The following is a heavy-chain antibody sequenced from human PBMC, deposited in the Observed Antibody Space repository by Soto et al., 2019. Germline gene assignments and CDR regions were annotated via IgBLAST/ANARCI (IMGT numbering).Heavy chain of an antibody. V-gene: IGHV3-9*01. Sequence: GGSLRLSCAASGFRFDDYAMHWVRQVPGKGLEWVSGISWNSGSLGYGDSVKGRFTISRDNAKNSLYLQMNGLRPEDTAFYYCVKGNGGYYDSSGNFEYWGQGTLVTVSS. D-gene: IGHD3-22*01. CDR3: VKGNGGYYDSSGNFEY. CDR2: ISWNSGSL. J-gene: IGHJ4*02. CDR1: GFRFDDYA.